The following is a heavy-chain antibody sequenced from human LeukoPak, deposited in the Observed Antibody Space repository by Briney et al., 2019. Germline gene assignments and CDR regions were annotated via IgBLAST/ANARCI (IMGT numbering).Heavy chain of an antibody. V-gene: IGHV4-34*01. CDR1: GGSFSGYY. D-gene: IGHD2-2*01. CDR2: INHSGST. CDR3: ARGGYCSSTSCSKWVYYYYGMDV. Sequence: PSETLSLTCAVYGGSFSGYYWSWIRQPPGKGLEWIGEINHSGSTNYNPSLKSRVTIPVDTSKNQFSLKLSSVTAADTAVYYCARGGYCSSTSCSKWVYYYYGMDVWGQGTTVTVSS. J-gene: IGHJ6*02.